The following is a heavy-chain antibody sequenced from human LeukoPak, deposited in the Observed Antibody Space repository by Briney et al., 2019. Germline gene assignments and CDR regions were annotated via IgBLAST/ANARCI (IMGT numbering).Heavy chain of an antibody. D-gene: IGHD3-3*01. CDR3: ARVGPNYDFWSGYYRYYFDY. J-gene: IGHJ4*02. CDR2: INPNSGGT. CDR1: GYTFTTYG. V-gene: IGHV1-2*02. Sequence: GASVKVSCKASGYTFTTYGISWVRQAPGQGLEWRGWINPNSGGTNYAQKFQGRVTMTRDTSISTAYMELSRLRSDDTAVYYCARVGPNYDFWSGYYRYYFDYWGQGTLVTVSS.